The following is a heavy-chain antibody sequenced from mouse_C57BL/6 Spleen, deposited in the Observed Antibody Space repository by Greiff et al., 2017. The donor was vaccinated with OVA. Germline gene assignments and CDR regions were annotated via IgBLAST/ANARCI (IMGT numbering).Heavy chain of an antibody. CDR1: GYTFTSYW. D-gene: IGHD2-3*01. Sequence: VQLQQPGAELVKPGASVKISCKASGYTFTSYWITWVKQRPGQGLEWIGDIYPGSGSTNYNEKFKSKATKTVDTSSSTAYMQLSSLTSEDSAVYYCARSYDGPPDYWGQGTTLTVSS. CDR3: ARSYDGPPDY. CDR2: IYPGSGST. J-gene: IGHJ2*01. V-gene: IGHV1-55*01.